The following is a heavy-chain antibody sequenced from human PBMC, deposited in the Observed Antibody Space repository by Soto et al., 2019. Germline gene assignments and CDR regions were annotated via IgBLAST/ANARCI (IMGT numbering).Heavy chain of an antibody. J-gene: IGHJ4*02. Sequence: QVQLVQSGAEVKKPGSSVKVSCKASGGIFSTYAISWLRQAPGQGLEWMGGIIPLFGTPNYAQRFQGRVTITAYESTSTAYMELSRLRSEDTAVYYCARDRDDYGSGNYYNRIAFWGQGTLVTVSS. CDR3: ARDRDDYGSGNYYNRIAF. CDR2: IIPLFGTP. D-gene: IGHD3-10*01. CDR1: GGIFSTYA. V-gene: IGHV1-69*01.